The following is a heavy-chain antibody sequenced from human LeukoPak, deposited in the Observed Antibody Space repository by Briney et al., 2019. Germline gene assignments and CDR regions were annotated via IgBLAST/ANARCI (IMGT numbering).Heavy chain of an antibody. V-gene: IGHV3-48*03. D-gene: IGHD3-22*01. Sequence: GGSLRLSCAASGVTFSSYEMNWVREAPGEGVGWVSFISSSGSTMHYADSVKGRFTTSRHNTKKSLYLQMNSLTAEDTTVYYCAKVLRYHSSVGDYRGQGTLVTVSS. J-gene: IGHJ4*02. CDR3: AKVLRYHSSVGDY. CDR1: GVTFSSYE. CDR2: ISSSGSTM.